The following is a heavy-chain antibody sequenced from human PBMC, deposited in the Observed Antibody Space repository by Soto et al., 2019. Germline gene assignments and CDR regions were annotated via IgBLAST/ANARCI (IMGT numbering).Heavy chain of an antibody. Sequence: GGSLRLSCAASGFTFISYGMHWVRQAPGKGLEWVAVIWYDGSNKYYADSVKGRFTISRDNSKNTLYLQMNSLRAEDTTVYYCARRGDYGDDSYYYYYYMDVWGKGTTLTVSS. CDR1: GFTFISYG. J-gene: IGHJ6*03. D-gene: IGHD4-17*01. CDR3: ARRGDYGDDSYYYYYYMDV. CDR2: IWYDGSNK. V-gene: IGHV3-33*01.